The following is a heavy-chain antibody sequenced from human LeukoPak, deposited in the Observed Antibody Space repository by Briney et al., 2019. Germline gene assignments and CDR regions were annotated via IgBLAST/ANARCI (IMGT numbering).Heavy chain of an antibody. D-gene: IGHD3/OR15-3a*01. Sequence: GESLKVSCKGSGYTFTSYWIGWVRQMPGKGLEGMGIIYPGDSDTRDSPSFKGKVTISAEKSISTAYLQWSSLKASDTAMYYCARSGTGDFDYWGQGTLVTVSS. V-gene: IGHV5-51*01. CDR1: GYTFTSYW. CDR3: ARSGTGDFDY. CDR2: IYPGDSDT. J-gene: IGHJ4*02.